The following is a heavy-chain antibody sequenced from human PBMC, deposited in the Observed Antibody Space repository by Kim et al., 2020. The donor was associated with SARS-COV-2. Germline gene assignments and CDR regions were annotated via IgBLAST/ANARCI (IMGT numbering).Heavy chain of an antibody. V-gene: IGHV3-48*02. D-gene: IGHD3-3*01. CDR3: ARGFLERVGYKMDV. J-gene: IGHJ6*02. Sequence: GGSLRLSCEASRFTFSTYSMNWVRQAPGKGLEWVAYISGSDSTKYYADSVKGRFTISRDNAQSSLYLQMNSLRDEDTAVYYCARGFLERVGYKMDVWGQGTTVTVFS. CDR1: RFTFSTYS. CDR2: ISGSDSTK.